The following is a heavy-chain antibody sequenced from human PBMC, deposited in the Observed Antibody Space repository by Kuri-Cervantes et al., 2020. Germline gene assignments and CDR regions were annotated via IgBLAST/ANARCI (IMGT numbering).Heavy chain of an antibody. CDR1: GFTFDDYA. J-gene: IGHJ4*02. CDR3: AKDNRGRGGGLFDY. Sequence: SLKISCAASGFTFDDYAMHWVRQAPGKGLEWASGISWNSGSIGYADSVKGRFTISRDNAKNSLYLQMNSLRTEDTALYYCAKDNRGRGGGLFDYWGQGTLVTVSS. CDR2: ISWNSGSI. V-gene: IGHV3-9*01. D-gene: IGHD1-26*01.